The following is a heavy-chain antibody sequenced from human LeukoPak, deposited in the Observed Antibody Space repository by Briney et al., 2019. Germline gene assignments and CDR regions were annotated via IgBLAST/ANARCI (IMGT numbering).Heavy chain of an antibody. CDR2: ISSSSSYI. CDR1: GFTFSGYT. CDR3: GRLGDYGGYDRSHIGY. J-gene: IGHJ4*02. V-gene: IGHV3-21*01. Sequence: GGALRLSCAASGFTFSGYTRNWVRQAPGKGLEWVSSISSSSSYIYYAYSMTGRFNISRDNAKKSLYLQMNSVRAGDTAVYCGRLGDYGGYDRSHIGYWGQGTLVTVSS. D-gene: IGHD5-12*01.